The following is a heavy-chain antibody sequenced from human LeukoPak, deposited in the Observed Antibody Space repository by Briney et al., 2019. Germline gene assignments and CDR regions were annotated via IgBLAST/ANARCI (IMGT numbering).Heavy chain of an antibody. Sequence: SETLSLTCTVSGGSISSYYWSWIRQPAGKGLEWIGRIYTSGSTNYNPSLKSRVTMSVDTSKNQFSLKLSSVTAADTAVYYCARGKYSSGWYGDCDYWGQGTLVTVSS. V-gene: IGHV4-4*07. CDR3: ARGKYSSGWYGDCDY. CDR2: IYTSGST. D-gene: IGHD6-19*01. CDR1: GGSISSYY. J-gene: IGHJ4*02.